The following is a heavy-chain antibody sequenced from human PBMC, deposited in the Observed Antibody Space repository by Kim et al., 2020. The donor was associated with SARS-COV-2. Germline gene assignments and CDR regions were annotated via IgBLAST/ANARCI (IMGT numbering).Heavy chain of an antibody. CDR3: ARGPGGYRYDY. D-gene: IGHD5-12*01. CDR1: GYTFTTEW. J-gene: IGHJ4*02. V-gene: IGHV5-51*01. CDR2: IYPGNSET. Sequence: GESLKISCKASGYTFTTEWIGWVRQMHGKGLEWMGIIYPGNSETRYSLSFQGQVTISVDKSITTAYLQWSSLKASDTAMYYCARGPGGYRYDYWGQGTLVTVSS.